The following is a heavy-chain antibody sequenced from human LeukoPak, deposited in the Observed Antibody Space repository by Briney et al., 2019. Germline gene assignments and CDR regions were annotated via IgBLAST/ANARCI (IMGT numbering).Heavy chain of an antibody. D-gene: IGHD2-8*01. Sequence: PGGSLRLSCAASGFTFSSYAMSWVRQAPGKGLEWVAVIWYDGSNKYYGDSVKGGFTISRDNPKNTLYLQMNSLRAEDTAVYYCARDRCTNGVCYYDYWGQGTLVTVSS. CDR3: ARDRCTNGVCYYDY. V-gene: IGHV3-33*08. CDR2: IWYDGSNK. J-gene: IGHJ4*02. CDR1: GFTFSSYA.